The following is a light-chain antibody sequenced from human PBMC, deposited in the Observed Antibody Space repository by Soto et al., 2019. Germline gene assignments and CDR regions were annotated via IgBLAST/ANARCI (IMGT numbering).Light chain of an antibody. CDR2: EVS. CDR1: SSDIGNYNY. CDR3: SSYTSSSIYV. J-gene: IGLJ1*01. V-gene: IGLV2-14*01. Sequence: QPVLTQPASVSGSPGQSITISCTGTSSDIGNYNYVSWYQQHPGKAPKLMIYEVSSRPSGVSNRFSGSKSGNTASLTISGLQAEDEADYYCSSYTSSSIYVFGTGTKLTVL.